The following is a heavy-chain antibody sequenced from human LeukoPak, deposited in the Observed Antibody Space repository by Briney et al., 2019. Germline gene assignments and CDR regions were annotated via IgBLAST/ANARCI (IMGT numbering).Heavy chain of an antibody. CDR1: GGTFSSYA. CDR2: IIPIFGIA. Sequence: ASVKVSCKASGGTFSSYAISWVRQAPGQGLEWMGRIIPIFGIANYAQKFQGRVTITADKSTSTAYMELSSLGSEDTAVYYCARDPTPPGSIQLWFDSPYHFDYWGQGTLVTVSS. CDR3: ARDPTPPGSIQLWFDSPYHFDY. D-gene: IGHD5-18*01. J-gene: IGHJ4*02. V-gene: IGHV1-69*04.